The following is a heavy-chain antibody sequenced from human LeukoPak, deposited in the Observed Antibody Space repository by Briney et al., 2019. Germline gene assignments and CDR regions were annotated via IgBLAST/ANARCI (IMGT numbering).Heavy chain of an antibody. CDR3: ARGVEGLFDP. Sequence: SETLSLTCTVSGGSISSSSHYWGWIRQPPGKGLEWIGSIYYSGSTYYNPSLKSRVTISVDTSKNQFSLKLSSVTAADTAVYYCARGVEGLFDPWGQGTLVTVSS. CDR1: GGSISSSSHY. D-gene: IGHD5/OR15-5a*01. CDR2: IYYSGST. J-gene: IGHJ5*02. V-gene: IGHV4-39*07.